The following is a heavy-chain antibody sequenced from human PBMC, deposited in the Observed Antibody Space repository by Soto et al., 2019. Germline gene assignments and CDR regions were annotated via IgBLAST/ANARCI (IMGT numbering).Heavy chain of an antibody. Sequence: GGSLRLSCAASGFTFSSYGMHWVRQAPGKGLEWVAVISYDGSNKYYADSVKGRFTISRDNSKNTLYLQMNSLRAEDTAVYYCAKTHFDWLLESGAAFDIWGQGTMVTVSS. J-gene: IGHJ3*02. CDR2: ISYDGSNK. CDR1: GFTFSSYG. D-gene: IGHD3-9*01. V-gene: IGHV3-30*18. CDR3: AKTHFDWLLESGAAFDI.